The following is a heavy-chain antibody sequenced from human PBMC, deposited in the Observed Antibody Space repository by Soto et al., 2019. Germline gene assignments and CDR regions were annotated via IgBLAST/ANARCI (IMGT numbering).Heavy chain of an antibody. J-gene: IGHJ6*02. V-gene: IGHV3-11*06. CDR2: ISSSSSYT. D-gene: IGHD2-15*01. CDR1: GFTFSDYY. CDR3: ARAVDYYYYGMDV. Sequence: GSLRLSCAASGFTFSDYYMSWIRQAPGKGLEWVSYISSSSSYTNYADSVKGRFTISRDNAKNSLYLQMNSLRAEDTAVYYCARAVDYYYYGMDVWGQGTTVTVSS.